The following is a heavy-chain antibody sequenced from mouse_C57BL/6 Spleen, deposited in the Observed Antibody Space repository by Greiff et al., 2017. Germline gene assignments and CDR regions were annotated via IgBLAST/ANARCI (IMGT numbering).Heavy chain of an antibody. CDR3: ARRSASSSWFAV. V-gene: IGHV1-81*01. Sequence: VQLQQSGAELARPGASVKLSCKASGYTFTSYGISWVKQRPGQGLEWIGEIYPRSGNTYYHEKFKGQATLTADQSSSTAYMELRSLTSEDSAVYCCARRSASSSWFAVWGQGTRVTVSA. CDR1: GYTFTSYG. CDR2: IYPRSGNT. J-gene: IGHJ3*01. D-gene: IGHD1-1*01.